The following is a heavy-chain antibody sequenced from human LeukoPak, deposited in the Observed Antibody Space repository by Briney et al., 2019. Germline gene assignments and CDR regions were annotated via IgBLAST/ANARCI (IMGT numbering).Heavy chain of an antibody. Sequence: SETLSLTCTVSGGSISPYYWNWIRQTPGKGLEWIGHILYSGSTTYNPSLKSRVTISIDKSKNQFSLNLTSVTAADTAVYYCARVKMSRDNVYYYYYLDVWGKGTTVTVSS. CDR3: ARVKMSRDNVYYYYYLDV. D-gene: IGHD1-1*01. CDR2: ILYSGST. V-gene: IGHV4-59*01. J-gene: IGHJ6*03. CDR1: GGSISPYY.